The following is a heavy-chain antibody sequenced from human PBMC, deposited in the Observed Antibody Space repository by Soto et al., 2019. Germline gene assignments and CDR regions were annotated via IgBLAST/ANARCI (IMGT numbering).Heavy chain of an antibody. CDR2: ISSGSSDT. CDR1: RFTFXLVS. Sequence: GXLXLSFAASRFTFXLVSMNWVRQVPGKGLELVASISSGSSDTWYADSVKGRFIISRDNAKNSLFLQMNTLRPEDTAMYYCARVDYWGPGTQVTVSS. V-gene: IGHV3-21*01. J-gene: IGHJ4*02. CDR3: ARVDY.